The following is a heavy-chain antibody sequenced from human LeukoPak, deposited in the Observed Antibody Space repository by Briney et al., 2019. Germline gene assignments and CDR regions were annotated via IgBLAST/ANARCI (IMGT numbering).Heavy chain of an antibody. Sequence: PGGSLRLSCAASGFTFSSYSMNWVRQAPGKGLEWVSYIDSSSSTIYYADSVKGRFTISRDNAKNSLYLQMNSLRAEDTAVYYCAKVEMATINSFDYWGQGTLVTVSS. D-gene: IGHD5-24*01. V-gene: IGHV3-48*01. CDR1: GFTFSSYS. CDR2: IDSSSSTI. J-gene: IGHJ4*02. CDR3: AKVEMATINSFDY.